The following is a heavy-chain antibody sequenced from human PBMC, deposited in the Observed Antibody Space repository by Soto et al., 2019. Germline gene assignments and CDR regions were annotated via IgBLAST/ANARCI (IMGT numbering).Heavy chain of an antibody. D-gene: IGHD3-3*01. J-gene: IGHJ6*02. V-gene: IGHV3-30*18. CDR2: ISYDGSNK. Sequence: QVQLVESGGGVVQPGRSLRLSCAASGFTFSSYGMHWVRQAPGKGLEWVAVISYDGSNKYYADSVKGRFTISRDNSKNTLYLQMNGLRAEDTAVYYCAKEVWSGPMDVWGQGTTVTVSS. CDR1: GFTFSSYG. CDR3: AKEVWSGPMDV.